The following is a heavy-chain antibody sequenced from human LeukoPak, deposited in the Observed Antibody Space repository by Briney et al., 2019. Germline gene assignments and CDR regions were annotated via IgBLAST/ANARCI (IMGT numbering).Heavy chain of an antibody. CDR2: ISWNSGSI. Sequence: DRSLRLSCAASGFTFDDYAMHWVRQAPGKGLEWVSGISWNSGSIAYADSVKGRFTISRDNAKNSLYLQMNSLRAEDTALYYCAKDIAVGGYNYGYGAIDYWGQGTLVTVSS. D-gene: IGHD5-18*01. J-gene: IGHJ4*02. CDR1: GFTFDDYA. V-gene: IGHV3-9*01. CDR3: AKDIAVGGYNYGYGAIDY.